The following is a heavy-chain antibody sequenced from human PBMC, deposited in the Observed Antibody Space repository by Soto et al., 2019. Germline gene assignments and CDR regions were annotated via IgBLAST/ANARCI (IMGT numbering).Heavy chain of an antibody. CDR3: ARDHWYSSSWTIYYYYCGMDV. J-gene: IGHJ6*02. CDR1: GYTFTSYG. CDR2: ISAYNGNT. V-gene: IGHV1-18*01. D-gene: IGHD6-13*01. Sequence: QVQLVQSGAEVKKPGASVKVSCKASGYTFTSYGISWVRQAPGQGLEWMGWISAYNGNTNYAQQLQGRVTMTTDTSTSTSYMELRSLRSDDTAVYYCARDHWYSSSWTIYYYYCGMDVWGQGTTVTVSS.